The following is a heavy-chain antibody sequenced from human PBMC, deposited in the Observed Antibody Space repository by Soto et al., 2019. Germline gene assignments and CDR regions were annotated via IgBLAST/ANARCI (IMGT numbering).Heavy chain of an antibody. CDR1: GFTFSSYG. V-gene: IGHV3-33*01. CDR3: ARDASGGSSLMGYFDY. D-gene: IGHD1-26*01. CDR2: IWYDGSNK. J-gene: IGHJ4*02. Sequence: QVQLVESGGGVVQPGRSLRLSCAASGFTFSSYGMHWVRQAPGKGLEWVAVIWYDGSNKYYADSVKGRFTISRDNSKNTLYLQMNSLRAEDTAVYYCARDASGGSSLMGYFDYWGQGTLVTVSS.